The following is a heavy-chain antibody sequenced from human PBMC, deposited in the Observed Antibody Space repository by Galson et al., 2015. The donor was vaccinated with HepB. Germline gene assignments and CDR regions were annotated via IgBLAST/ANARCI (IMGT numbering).Heavy chain of an antibody. CDR2: IIPIFGTA. V-gene: IGHV1-69*13. CDR3: ARDRCSGGSCHLILYYYYYGMDV. Sequence: SVKVSCKASGGTFSSYAISWVRQAPGQGLEWMGGIIPIFGTANYAQKFQGRVTITADESTSTAYMELSSLRSEDTAVYYCARDRCSGGSCHLILYYYYYGMDVWGQGTTVTVSS. CDR1: GGTFSSYA. D-gene: IGHD2-15*01. J-gene: IGHJ6*02.